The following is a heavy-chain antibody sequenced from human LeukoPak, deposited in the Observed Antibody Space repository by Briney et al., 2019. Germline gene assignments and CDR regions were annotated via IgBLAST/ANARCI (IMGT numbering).Heavy chain of an antibody. Sequence: PGGSLRLSCAASGFTFSSYEMNWVRQAPGKGLEWVSYISSSGSTIYYADSVKGRFTISRDNAKNSLYLQMNSLRAEDTAVYYCARVSGGGGDEFDYWGQGTLVTVSS. CDR3: ARVSGGGGDEFDY. V-gene: IGHV3-48*03. J-gene: IGHJ4*02. CDR2: ISSSGSTI. CDR1: GFTFSSYE. D-gene: IGHD2-8*02.